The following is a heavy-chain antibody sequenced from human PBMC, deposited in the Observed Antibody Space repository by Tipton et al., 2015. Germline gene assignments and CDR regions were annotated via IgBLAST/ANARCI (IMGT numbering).Heavy chain of an antibody. CDR2: IYYSGST. CDR1: GGYISRDNRY. Sequence: TLSLTCTVSGGYISRDNRYWGWIRQPQGKGLEWIGNIYYSGSTYYKTPLKRRVTISVDPSKNQFSLKLSSVTAADTAVYYCASPSLPLDGGDYYLQSCGQGSLVTVSS. V-gene: IGHV4-39*01. D-gene: IGHD2-21*02. J-gene: IGHJ4*02. CDR3: ASPSLPLDGGDYYLQS.